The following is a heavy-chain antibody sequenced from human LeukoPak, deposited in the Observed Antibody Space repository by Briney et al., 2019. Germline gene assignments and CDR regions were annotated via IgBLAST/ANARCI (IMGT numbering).Heavy chain of an antibody. Sequence: PGGSLRLSCAASGFTFGSYSMSWVRQAPGKGLEWVSSITSSGRYIYYADSVKGRFTISRDNSENSLYLQMDSLTAEDTAVYYCTRKGSQWDFLVDYWGQGTRVAVSP. J-gene: IGHJ4*02. V-gene: IGHV3-21*01. CDR1: GFTFGSYS. CDR2: ITSSGRYI. CDR3: TRKGSQWDFLVDY. D-gene: IGHD2/OR15-2a*01.